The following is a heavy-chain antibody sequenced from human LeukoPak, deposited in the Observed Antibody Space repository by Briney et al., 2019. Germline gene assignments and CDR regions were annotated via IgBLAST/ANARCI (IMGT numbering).Heavy chain of an antibody. J-gene: IGHJ4*02. V-gene: IGHV3-23*01. CDR2: ISGSGGST. Sequence: PGGSLRLSCAASGFTFSSYAMSWSRQAPGKGLEWVSSISGSGGSTYYADSVKGRFTVSRDNSKNTLYLQMNSLRAEDTAVHYCAKARGTVVPPFDYWGQGTLATVSS. D-gene: IGHD3-22*01. CDR1: GFTFSSYA. CDR3: AKARGTVVPPFDY.